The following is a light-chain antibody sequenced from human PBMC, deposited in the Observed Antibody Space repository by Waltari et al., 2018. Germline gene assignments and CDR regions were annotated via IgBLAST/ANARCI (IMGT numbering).Light chain of an antibody. Sequence: DVQMTLSPSTLSASVGDRVTITCRASEDINTWLAWYQQKPGKAPKLLISDAASLKSGVPSRFSGSGSGTDFTLTITSMQPDDFATYYCQHYKNFPLTFGGGTNVEV. V-gene: IGKV1-5*01. CDR1: EDINTW. J-gene: IGKJ4*01. CDR3: QHYKNFPLT. CDR2: DAA.